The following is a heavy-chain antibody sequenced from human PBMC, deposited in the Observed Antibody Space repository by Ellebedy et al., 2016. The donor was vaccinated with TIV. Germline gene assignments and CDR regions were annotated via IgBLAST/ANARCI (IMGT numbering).Heavy chain of an antibody. Sequence: ASVKVSCKASGYTLSNYGLSWVRQAPGQGLEWMGWISAYNGNTKYTQKLQGRVTMTTDTSTSTAYMELRSLSSDDTAVYYCARGHDYIWGSYRLPDYWGQGTLVTVTS. CDR2: ISAYNGNT. D-gene: IGHD3-16*02. CDR1: GYTLSNYG. V-gene: IGHV1-18*01. CDR3: ARGHDYIWGSYRLPDY. J-gene: IGHJ4*02.